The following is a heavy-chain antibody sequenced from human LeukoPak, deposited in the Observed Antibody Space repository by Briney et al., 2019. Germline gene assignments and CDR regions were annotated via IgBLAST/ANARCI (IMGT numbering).Heavy chain of an antibody. Sequence: GESLKISCKGSGYSFTTFWIGWVRQMPGKGPEWMGIIHPGDSDTTYSPSFQGRITISVDKSISTAYLQWSSLKASDTAIYYCARSYTLMAFFDYWGQGTLVTVSS. CDR3: ARSYTLMAFFDY. CDR2: IHPGDSDT. CDR1: GYSFTTFW. V-gene: IGHV5-51*01. D-gene: IGHD5-18*01. J-gene: IGHJ4*02.